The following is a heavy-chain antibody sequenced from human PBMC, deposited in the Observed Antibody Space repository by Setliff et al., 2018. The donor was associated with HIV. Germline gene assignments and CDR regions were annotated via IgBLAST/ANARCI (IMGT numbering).Heavy chain of an antibody. CDR1: GASISSSSYY. CDR2: IYYSGST. J-gene: IGHJ4*02. CDR3: ARGPIGYSSGVRWFLGVESWYSGIDY. D-gene: IGHD2-15*01. V-gene: IGHV4-39*07. Sequence: PSETLSLTCSVSGASISSSSYYWGWVRQPPGKGLEWIGSIYYSGSTYYNPSPKSRVTISVDMSKNQLSLKLSSVTAADTAVYFCARGPIGYSSGVRWFLGVESWYSGIDYWGQGTRVTVSS.